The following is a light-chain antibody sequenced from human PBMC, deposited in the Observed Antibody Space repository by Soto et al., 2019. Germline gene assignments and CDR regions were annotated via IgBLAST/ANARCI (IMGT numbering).Light chain of an antibody. J-gene: IGLJ2*01. CDR2: EVT. CDR1: TSDIGADDF. CDR3: SSYRRTTFPHVV. Sequence: QLVLTQPASVSGSPGQSITISCTGTTSDIGADDFVSWYQHHPDKTPQLIIFEVTYRPTGISHRFSASKSGNTASLTISGLQAEDEAFYYCSSYRRTTFPHVVFGGGTKLTVL. V-gene: IGLV2-14*01.